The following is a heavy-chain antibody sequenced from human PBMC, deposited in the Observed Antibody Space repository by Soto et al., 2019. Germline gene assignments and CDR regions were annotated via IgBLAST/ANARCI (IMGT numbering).Heavy chain of an antibody. CDR2: IWYDGSNK. CDR3: ARVGKYYYDSSGYFDY. V-gene: IGHV3-33*01. CDR1: GFTFSSYG. J-gene: IGHJ4*02. D-gene: IGHD3-22*01. Sequence: QVQLVESGGGVVQPGRSLRLSCAASGFTFSSYGMHWVRQAPGKGLEWVAVIWYDGSNKYYADSVKGRFTISRDNSKNTLYLQMNSLRAEDTAVYYCARVGKYYYDSSGYFDYWGQGTLVTVSS.